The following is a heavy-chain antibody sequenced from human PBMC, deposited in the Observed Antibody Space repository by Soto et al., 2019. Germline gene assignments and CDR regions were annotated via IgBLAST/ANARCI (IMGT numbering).Heavy chain of an antibody. CDR3: GKDLGYCSGGSC. CDR2: ISGVGDST. J-gene: IGHJ4*02. D-gene: IGHD2-15*01. CDR1: GFTVITYA. Sequence: GGSLRLSCAASGFTVITYAMSWVRQAPGKGLEWVSSISGVGDSTYYADSVKGRFTISRDNSKNTLYLHMNSLRAEDTAVYYCGKDLGYCSGGSCGGQGTLVTVSS. V-gene: IGHV3-23*01.